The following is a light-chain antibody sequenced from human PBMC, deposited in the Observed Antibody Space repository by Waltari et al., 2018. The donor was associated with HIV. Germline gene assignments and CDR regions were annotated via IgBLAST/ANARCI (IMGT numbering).Light chain of an antibody. CDR3: SSYASDDTVV. J-gene: IGLJ2*01. V-gene: IGLV2-14*01. CDR2: GVT. CDR1: NRNIGFFNL. Sequence: QSALTQPASVSGSPGQSLTISCTGANRNIGFFNLVSWYRQYPGKAPQLIIYGVTFRPSGISSRFSGSKSGNTASLTISGLQVDDEADYYCSSYASDDTVVFGGGTKLTVL.